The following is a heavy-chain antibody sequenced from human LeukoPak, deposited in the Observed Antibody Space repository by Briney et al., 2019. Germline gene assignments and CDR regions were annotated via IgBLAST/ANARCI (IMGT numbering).Heavy chain of an antibody. V-gene: IGHV3-13*01. D-gene: IGHD3-9*01. CDR1: GFTFSSYD. CDR2: IGSAGDT. CDR3: ARVLPKYFNFLTGFYYYYGMDV. Sequence: GGSLRLSCAASGFTFSSYDMHWVRQATGKGLEWVSGIGSAGDTYYPDSVKGRFTISRDNAKNSLYLQMNSLRPGDTAVYYCARVLPKYFNFLTGFYYYYGMDVWGQGTTVTVSS. J-gene: IGHJ6*02.